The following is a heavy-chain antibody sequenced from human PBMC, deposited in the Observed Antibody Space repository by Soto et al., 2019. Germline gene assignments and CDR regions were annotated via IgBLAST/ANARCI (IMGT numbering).Heavy chain of an antibody. CDR1: GFTFSSYV. Sequence: GGSLRLSCAASGFTFSSYVMHWVRQAPGKGLEFVSAISSDGGRTYYADSVKGRFTVSRDNSKNTLYFQMSSLRTEDTAVYYCVKDGDYYDSSGDYYEGYFDSWGQGTLVTVPQ. D-gene: IGHD3-22*01. J-gene: IGHJ4*02. V-gene: IGHV3-64D*06. CDR3: VKDGDYYDSSGDYYEGYFDS. CDR2: ISSDGGRT.